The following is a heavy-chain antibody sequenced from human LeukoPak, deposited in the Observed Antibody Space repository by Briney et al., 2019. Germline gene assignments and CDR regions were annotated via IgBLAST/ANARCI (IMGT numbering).Heavy chain of an antibody. J-gene: IGHJ4*02. Sequence: GGSLRLSCAASGFTFSSYSMNWVRQAPGKGLEWVSSISSSSSYIYYADSVKGRFTISRDNAKNSLYLQMNSLRAEDTAVYYCARAPYYYDSSGYPAGYWGQGTLVTVSS. CDR3: ARAPYYYDSSGYPAGY. D-gene: IGHD3-22*01. CDR2: ISSSSSYI. V-gene: IGHV3-21*01. CDR1: GFTFSSYS.